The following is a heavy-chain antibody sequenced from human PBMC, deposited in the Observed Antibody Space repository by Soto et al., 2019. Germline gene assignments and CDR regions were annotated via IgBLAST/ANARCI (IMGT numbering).Heavy chain of an antibody. J-gene: IGHJ3*02. Sequence: PGGSLRLSCAASGFTFSNAWMSWVRQAPGKGLEWVGRIKSKTDGGTTDYAAPVKGRFTISRDDSKNTLYLQMNSLKTEDTAVYYCTTGYDYIWGSYRPDAFDIWGQGTMVTISS. V-gene: IGHV3-15*01. CDR2: IKSKTDGGTT. CDR3: TTGYDYIWGSYRPDAFDI. CDR1: GFTFSNAW. D-gene: IGHD3-16*02.